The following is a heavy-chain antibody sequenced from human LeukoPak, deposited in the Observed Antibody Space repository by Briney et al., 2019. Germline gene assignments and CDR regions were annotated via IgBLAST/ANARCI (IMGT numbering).Heavy chain of an antibody. J-gene: IGHJ6*03. CDR3: ARGRNDNWNDPFYYYYMDV. V-gene: IGHV1-69*13. CDR2: IIPIFGTA. Sequence: GASVKVSCKASGGTFSSYAISWVRQAPGQGLEWMGGIIPIFGTANYAQKFQGRVTITADESTSTAYMELSSLRSEDTAVYYCARGRNDNWNDPFYYYYMDVWGKGTTVTISS. CDR1: GGTFSSYA. D-gene: IGHD1-20*01.